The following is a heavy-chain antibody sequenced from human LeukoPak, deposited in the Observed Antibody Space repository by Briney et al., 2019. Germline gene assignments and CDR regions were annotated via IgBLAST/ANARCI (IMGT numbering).Heavy chain of an antibody. Sequence: GSLRLSCAASGFTFSSYAMSWVRQAPGKGLEWVSAISGSGGSTYYADSVKGRFTISRDNSKNTLYLQMNSLRAEDTAVYYCANNVVVVPAATPHHLDYWGQGTLVTVSS. CDR3: ANNVVVVPAATPHHLDY. V-gene: IGHV3-23*01. J-gene: IGHJ4*02. CDR1: GFTFSSYA. CDR2: ISGSGGST. D-gene: IGHD2-2*01.